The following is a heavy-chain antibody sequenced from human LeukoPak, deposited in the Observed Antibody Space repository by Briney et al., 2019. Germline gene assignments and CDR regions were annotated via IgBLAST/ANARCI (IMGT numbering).Heavy chain of an antibody. D-gene: IGHD4-17*01. V-gene: IGHV4-34*01. CDR1: GGSISSYY. CDR2: INHSGSI. J-gene: IGHJ4*02. CDR3: ARGRLASVTNFDY. Sequence: PSETLSLTCTVSGGSISSYYWSWIRQPPGKGLEWIGEINHSGSINYNPSLKSRVTISVDTSKNQFSLKLSSVTAADTAVYYCARGRLASVTNFDYWGQGTLVTVSS.